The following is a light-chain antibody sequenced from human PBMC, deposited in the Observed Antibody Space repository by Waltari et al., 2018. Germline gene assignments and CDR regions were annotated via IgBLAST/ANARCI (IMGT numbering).Light chain of an antibody. CDR3: QVWDSSKVV. V-gene: IGLV3-9*01. Sequence: SYELTQPLSVSVALGQTARITCGGNNIGRKNVHWYQQKPGQAPVLVIYRDSNRPSGIPDRFSGSNSGNTATLTINRAQDGDEADYYCQVWDSSKVVFGGG. J-gene: IGLJ2*01. CDR1: NIGRKN. CDR2: RDS.